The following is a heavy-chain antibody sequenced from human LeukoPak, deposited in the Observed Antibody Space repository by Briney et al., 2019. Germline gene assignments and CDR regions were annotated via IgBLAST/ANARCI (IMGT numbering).Heavy chain of an antibody. CDR1: GYSISSGYY. J-gene: IGHJ4*02. CDR3: ARVNILTGYGEFDY. D-gene: IGHD3-9*01. V-gene: IGHV4-38-2*01. Sequence: SETLSLTCAVSGYSISSGYYWGWIRQPPGKGLEWIGSIYHSGSTYYNPSLKSRVTISVDTSKNQFSLKLSSVTAADTAAYYCARVNILTGYGEFDYWGQGTLVTVSS. CDR2: IYHSGST.